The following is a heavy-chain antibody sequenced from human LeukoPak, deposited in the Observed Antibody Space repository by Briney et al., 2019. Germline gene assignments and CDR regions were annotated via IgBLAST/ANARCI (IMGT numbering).Heavy chain of an antibody. J-gene: IGHJ6*03. CDR2: ISGDGGLT. CDR3: AKDAPGQGPYYYYYYMDV. Sequence: GGSLRLSCAASGFTFTTYAMTWVRQAPGKGLEWVSSISGDGGLTYYADSMKGRFSISRDNYQNTLYLQMDRLRAEDTAVYYCAKDAPGQGPYYYYYYMDVWGKGTTVTVSS. V-gene: IGHV3-23*01. CDR1: GFTFTTYA.